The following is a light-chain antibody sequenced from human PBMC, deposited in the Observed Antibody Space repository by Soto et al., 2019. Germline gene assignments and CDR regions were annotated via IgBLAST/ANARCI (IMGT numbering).Light chain of an antibody. CDR2: GAY. CDR1: QSVSSSY. J-gene: IGKJ5*01. V-gene: IGKV3-20*01. Sequence: EIVLTQSPGTLSLSPGERATLSCRASQSVSSSYLAWYQQKPGQAPRLLIYGAYSRATGIPDRFSGSGSGTDFTLTISRLEPEDFAVYYCQQYGSSPGGTFGQGTRLEIK. CDR3: QQYGSSPGGT.